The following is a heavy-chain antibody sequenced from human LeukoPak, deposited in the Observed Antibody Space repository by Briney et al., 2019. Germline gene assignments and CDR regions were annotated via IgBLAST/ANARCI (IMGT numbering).Heavy chain of an antibody. CDR1: GYTFTSYA. V-gene: IGHV7-4-1*02. CDR3: AREGEADTLTGYEFDY. J-gene: IGHJ4*02. Sequence: ASVKVSCKASGYTFTSYAMNWVRQAPGQGLEWMGWINTNTGNPTYAQGFTGRIAFSLDTSVSTAYLQISSLKAEDTAVYYCAREGEADTLTGYEFDYRGQGTLVTVSS. D-gene: IGHD3-9*01. CDR2: INTNTGNP.